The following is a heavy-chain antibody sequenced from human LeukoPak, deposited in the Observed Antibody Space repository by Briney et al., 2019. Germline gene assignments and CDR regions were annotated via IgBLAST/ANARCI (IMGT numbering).Heavy chain of an antibody. Sequence: GESLKISCKGSRNSFSDHWIGWVRQMPGKGLEWMGIIYPGDSDTRYSPSFQGQVTISADKSIDTAYLQWSSLKASDTAMYYCARHNASYYSSWASDYWGQGALVTVSS. CDR2: IYPGDSDT. CDR1: RNSFSDHW. CDR3: ARHNASYYSSWASDY. J-gene: IGHJ4*02. V-gene: IGHV5-51*01. D-gene: IGHD3-22*01.